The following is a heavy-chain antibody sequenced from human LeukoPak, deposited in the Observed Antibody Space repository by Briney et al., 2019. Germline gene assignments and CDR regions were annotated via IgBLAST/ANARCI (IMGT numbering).Heavy chain of an antibody. J-gene: IGHJ5*02. CDR1: GFTFSSYW. CDR2: INSDGDNT. CDR3: VADLTVDTTHDP. D-gene: IGHD5-18*01. Sequence: GGSLRLSCAASGFTFSSYWMSWVCQAPGKGLEWVSRINSDGDNTAYADSVKGRFTISRDNAKNTLYLQMSGLTAEDTAVYYCVADLTVDTTHDPWGQGTLVTVSS. V-gene: IGHV3-74*03.